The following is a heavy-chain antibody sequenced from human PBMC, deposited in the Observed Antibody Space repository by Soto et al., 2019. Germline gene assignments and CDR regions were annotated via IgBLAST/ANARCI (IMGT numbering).Heavy chain of an antibody. CDR2: ISGSGGST. CDR1: GFTLSSYA. CDR3: AKVSIGWEITDY. Sequence: EVQLLESGGGLVQPGGSLRLSCAASGFTLSSYAKSWVRQAPGTGLEWVSAISGSGGSTYYADSVKGRFTISRDNSKNTLYLQMNSLRAEDTVVYYCAKVSIGWEITDYWGQGTLVTVSS. D-gene: IGHD6-19*01. V-gene: IGHV3-23*01. J-gene: IGHJ4*02.